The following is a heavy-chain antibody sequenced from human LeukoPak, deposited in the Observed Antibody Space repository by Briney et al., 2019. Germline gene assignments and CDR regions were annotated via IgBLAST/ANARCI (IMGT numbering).Heavy chain of an antibody. Sequence: SETLSLPCAVYGGCFSGYYWSWIRQPPGKGLEWIGGINHSGSTNYNPSLKSRVTISVDTSKNQFSLKLSSVTAADTAVYYCARGVHLGAPYYYYMDVWGKGTTVTVSS. D-gene: IGHD1-1*01. CDR1: GGCFSGYY. V-gene: IGHV4-34*01. CDR3: ARGVHLGAPYYYYMDV. CDR2: INHSGST. J-gene: IGHJ6*03.